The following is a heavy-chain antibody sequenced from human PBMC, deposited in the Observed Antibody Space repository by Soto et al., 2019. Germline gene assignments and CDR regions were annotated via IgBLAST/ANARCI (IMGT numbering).Heavy chain of an antibody. D-gene: IGHD3-3*01. Sequence: GGSLRLSCGASGFSVKRYWMHWVRQAPGKGLVWLSRFGGDENYTDYADSVRGRFTISRDIAKNTIYLQMNSLRAEDTAVYYCGKGKELGVVRYGLDAWGQGXTVTVSS. CDR2: FGGDENYT. CDR3: GKGKELGVVRYGLDA. J-gene: IGHJ6*02. V-gene: IGHV3-74*01. CDR1: GFSVKRYW.